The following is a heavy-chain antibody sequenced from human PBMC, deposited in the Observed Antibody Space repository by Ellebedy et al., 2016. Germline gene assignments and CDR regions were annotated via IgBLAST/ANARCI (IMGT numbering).Heavy chain of an antibody. V-gene: IGHV4-59*02. CDR3: AREVYVAGSYHYGLDV. Sequence: SETLSLTCNVSSGSVTSDYWNWIRRPPGKGLEWIGYVFHTGTTNYNPSLKSRVTMSVDTSKSQFSVRLSSVTAADTALYYCAREVYVAGSYHYGLDVWGQGTTVTVSS. D-gene: IGHD2-8*01. CDR2: VFHTGTT. CDR1: SGSVTSDY. J-gene: IGHJ6*02.